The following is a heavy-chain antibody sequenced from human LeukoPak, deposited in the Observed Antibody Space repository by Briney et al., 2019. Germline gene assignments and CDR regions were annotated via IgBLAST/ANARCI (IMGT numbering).Heavy chain of an antibody. V-gene: IGHV3-30*03. CDR1: GFTFSTYG. J-gene: IGHJ4*02. CDR3: ARDGY. Sequence: GGSLRLSCAASGFTFSTYGMHWVRQAPGKGLEWVAVISHDGSDKYYVDSVKGRFTISRDNSKNTLYLQMNSLRAEDTAIYYCARDGYWGQGTLVTVSS. CDR2: ISHDGSDK.